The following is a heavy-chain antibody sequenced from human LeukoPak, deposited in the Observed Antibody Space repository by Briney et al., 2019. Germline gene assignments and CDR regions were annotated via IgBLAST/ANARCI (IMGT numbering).Heavy chain of an antibody. CDR3: ARGRTTIDP. V-gene: IGHV4-59*12. J-gene: IGHJ5*02. CDR1: GGSISSYY. D-gene: IGHD4-17*01. Sequence: SETLSLTCTVSGGSISSYYWSWIRQPPGKGPEWIGYIYYSGSTYYNPSLKSRVTISVDTSKNQFSLKLSSVTAADTAVYYCARGRTTIDPWGQGTLVTDSS. CDR2: IYYSGST.